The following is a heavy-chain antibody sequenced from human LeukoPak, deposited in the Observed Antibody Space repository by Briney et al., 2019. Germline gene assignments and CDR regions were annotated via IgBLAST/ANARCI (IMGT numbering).Heavy chain of an antibody. Sequence: PSETLSLTCTVSGYSMSSGYYWGWIRQPPGKGLEWIGSIYHSGSTYYNPSLKSRVTISVDTSKNQFSLKLSSVTAADTAVYYCAREGYDSSGYYYGMSYWGQGTLVTVSS. J-gene: IGHJ4*02. CDR2: IYHSGST. CDR3: AREGYDSSGYYYGMSY. V-gene: IGHV4-38-2*02. D-gene: IGHD3-22*01. CDR1: GYSMSSGYY.